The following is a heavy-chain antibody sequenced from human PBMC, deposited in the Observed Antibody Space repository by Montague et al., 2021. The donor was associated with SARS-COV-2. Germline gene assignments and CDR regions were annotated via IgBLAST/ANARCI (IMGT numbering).Heavy chain of an antibody. Sequence: SLRLSCAASGFTLSSYAMSWVRQAPGKGLEWVSSISMSGTGTQYADSVRGRFTISRDTSKNTLYSDLNSLRGEDTAVYYCAKIPSFIVVAEVDFWGQGTLVAVSS. V-gene: IGHV3-23*01. CDR2: ISMSGTGT. CDR1: GFTLSSYA. J-gene: IGHJ4*02. D-gene: IGHD3-22*01. CDR3: AKIPSFIVVAEVDF.